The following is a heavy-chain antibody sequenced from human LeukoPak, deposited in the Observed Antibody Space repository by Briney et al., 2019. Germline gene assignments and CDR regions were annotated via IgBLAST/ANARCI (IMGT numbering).Heavy chain of an antibody. D-gene: IGHD5-24*01. Sequence: GGSLRLSCAASGFTFSSYAMSWVRQAPGKGLEWVSTISGGGGSTYYADSVKGRFSISRDNSKNTLYLQMNSLRAEDTAVYYCATRWLQFLLDYWGQGTLVTVSS. CDR3: ATRWLQFLLDY. V-gene: IGHV3-23*01. CDR1: GFTFSSYA. CDR2: ISGGGGST. J-gene: IGHJ4*02.